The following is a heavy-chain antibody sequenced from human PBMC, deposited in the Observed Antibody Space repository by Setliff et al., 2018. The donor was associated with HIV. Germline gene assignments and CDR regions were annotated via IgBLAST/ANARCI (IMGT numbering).Heavy chain of an antibody. Sequence: SETLSLTCAVSGGSVSSSNWWSWVRQPPGKGLEWIGEISQSGSTNYNPSLKSRVTISVDKSKNQFSLKLSSVTAADTAVYYCARGPARAVARPGWLDPWGQGTLGTVS. J-gene: IGHJ5*02. D-gene: IGHD6-19*01. CDR3: ARGPARAVARPGWLDP. CDR2: ISQSGST. CDR1: GGSVSSSNW. V-gene: IGHV4-4*02.